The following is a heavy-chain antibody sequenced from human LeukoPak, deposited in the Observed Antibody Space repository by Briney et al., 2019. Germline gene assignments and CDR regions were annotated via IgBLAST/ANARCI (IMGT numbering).Heavy chain of an antibody. V-gene: IGHV4-59*01. CDR1: GGSISSYY. D-gene: IGHD3-10*01. J-gene: IGHJ6*02. Sequence: SETLSLTCTVSGGSISSYYWSWIRQPPGKGLESIGYISYSGSTNYNPSLKSRVTISVDTSKNQFSLKLSSVTAADTAVYYCARAGSGSYYVYGMDVWGQGTTVTVSS. CDR2: ISYSGST. CDR3: ARAGSGSYYVYGMDV.